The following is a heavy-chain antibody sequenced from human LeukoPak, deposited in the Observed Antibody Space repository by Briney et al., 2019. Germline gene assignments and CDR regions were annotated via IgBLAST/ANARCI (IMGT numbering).Heavy chain of an antibody. CDR1: GFTVSSNY. D-gene: IGHD2-21*02. Sequence: GGSLRLSCAASGFTVSSNYMSWVLQAPGKGLEWVSVIYSGGSTYYADSVKGQFTISRDNSKNTLYLQMNSLRAEDTAVYYCARGPLYCGGDCYPYYFDYWGQGTLVTVSS. J-gene: IGHJ4*02. V-gene: IGHV3-53*01. CDR2: IYSGGST. CDR3: ARGPLYCGGDCYPYYFDY.